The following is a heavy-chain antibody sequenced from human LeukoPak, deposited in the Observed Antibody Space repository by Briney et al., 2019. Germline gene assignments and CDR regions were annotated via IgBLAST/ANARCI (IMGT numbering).Heavy chain of an antibody. CDR2: ISGSGART. J-gene: IGHJ4*02. CDR1: GFTFSNYA. Sequence: PGGSLRLSCAASGFTFSNYAMSWVRQAPGKGLECVSLISGSGARTYYADSVKGRFTFSRDNSKNTLYLQMNSLRAEDTAVYYCAKPRGATVTSYYSDYWGQGTLVTVSS. D-gene: IGHD4-17*01. V-gene: IGHV3-23*01. CDR3: AKPRGATVTSYYSDY.